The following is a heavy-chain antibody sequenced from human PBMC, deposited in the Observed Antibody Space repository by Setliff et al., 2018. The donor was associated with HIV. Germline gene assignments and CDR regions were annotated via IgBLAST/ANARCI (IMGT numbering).Heavy chain of an antibody. CDR3: ARDYLYYNLYNGSPVYGMDV. J-gene: IGHJ6*02. CDR1: GFTFRNYK. D-gene: IGHD3-3*01. CDR2: ISIGSGGAI. Sequence: QPGGSLRLSCAASGFTFRNYKFNWVRQAPGRGLEWVSSISIGSGGAIDYADSVQGRFTISRDNSKNSLYLQMNSLRVEDTAVYYCARDYLYYNLYNGSPVYGMDVRGQGTTVTVSS. V-gene: IGHV3-48*03.